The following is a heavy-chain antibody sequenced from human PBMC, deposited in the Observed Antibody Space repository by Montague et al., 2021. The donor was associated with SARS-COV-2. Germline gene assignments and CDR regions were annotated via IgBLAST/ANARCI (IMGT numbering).Heavy chain of an antibody. V-gene: IGHV4-4*02. D-gene: IGHD1-26*01. Sequence: SETLSLTCTVSGGSVSSDNWWTWVRQPPGKGLEWIGEIHHSGTTNYNPSLQSRVTISVDKSRNHLSLNLRSVTAADTAMYYCALPLGGARSDPWGQGILVTVSS. CDR1: GGSVSSDNW. CDR3: ALPLGGARSDP. CDR2: IHHSGTT. J-gene: IGHJ5*02.